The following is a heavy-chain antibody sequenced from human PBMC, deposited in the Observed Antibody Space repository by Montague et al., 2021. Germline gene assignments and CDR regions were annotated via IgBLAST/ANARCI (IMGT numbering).Heavy chain of an antibody. Sequence: SETLSLTCSVSGDSINGWYWSWIRQPPGKGLEWIGSVIYSGATNYNSSLKSRVTMSADTSKNQVSLKVNSVTAADTAVYYCARQGFYESGGFFIWGLGTLVTVSS. J-gene: IGHJ4*02. CDR3: ARQGFYESGGFFI. D-gene: IGHD3-22*01. CDR1: GDSINGWY. CDR2: VIYSGAT. V-gene: IGHV4-59*01.